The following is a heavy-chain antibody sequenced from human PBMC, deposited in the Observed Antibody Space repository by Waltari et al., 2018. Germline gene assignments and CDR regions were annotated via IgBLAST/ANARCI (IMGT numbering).Heavy chain of an antibody. J-gene: IGHJ4*02. CDR2: ISWNSGSI. CDR1: GFTVDDYA. CDR3: AKEARVTIFGVVIYYFDY. V-gene: IGHV3-9*01. Sequence: EVQLVESGGGLVQPGRSLRLSCAASGFTVDDYAMHWVRQAPGKGLEWVSGISWNSGSIGYADSVKGRFTISRDNAKNSLYLQMNSLRAEDTALYYCAKEARVTIFGVVIYYFDYWGQGTLVTVSS. D-gene: IGHD3-3*01.